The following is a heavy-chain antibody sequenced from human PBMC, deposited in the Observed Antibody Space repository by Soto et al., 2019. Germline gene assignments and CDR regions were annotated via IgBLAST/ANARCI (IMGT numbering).Heavy chain of an antibody. CDR2: ISAYNGNT. CDR3: ARDIRSGSYYYYYGMDV. D-gene: IGHD1-26*01. V-gene: IGHV1-18*04. CDR1: GYTFTSYG. J-gene: IGHJ6*02. Sequence: SGYTFTSYGISWVRQAPGQGLEWMGWISAYNGNTNYAQKLQGRVTMTTDTSTSTAYMELRSLRSDDTAVYYCARDIRSGSYYYYYGMDVWGQGTTVTVSS.